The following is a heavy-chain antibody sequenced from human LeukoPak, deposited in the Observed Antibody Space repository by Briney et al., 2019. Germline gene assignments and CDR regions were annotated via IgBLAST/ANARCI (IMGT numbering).Heavy chain of an antibody. CDR3: TRESGAFSPFGF. J-gene: IGHJ4*02. D-gene: IGHD1-26*01. Sequence: SGTLSLTCAVSGGSITTTNWWSWVRQPPGKGLEWIGEVHLSGATNYNLSLESRVSMSIDKSKNHLPLEVTSVTAADTAIYYCTRESGAFSPFGFWGQGTLVTVSS. V-gene: IGHV4-4*02. CDR1: GGSITTTNW. CDR2: VHLSGAT.